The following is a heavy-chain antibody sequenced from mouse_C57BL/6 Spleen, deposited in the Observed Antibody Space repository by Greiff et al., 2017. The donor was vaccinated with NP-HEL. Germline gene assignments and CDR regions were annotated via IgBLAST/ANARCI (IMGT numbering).Heavy chain of an antibody. Sequence: EVQLQQSGPELVKPGASVKISCKASGYTFTDYYMNWVKQSHGKSLEWIGDINPNNGGTSYNQKFKGKATLTVDKSSSTAYMELRSLTDEDSAVYYCARSTLIYYYGSFDYWGQGTTLTVSS. CDR1: GYTFTDYY. V-gene: IGHV1-26*01. J-gene: IGHJ2*01. D-gene: IGHD1-1*01. CDR2: INPNNGGT. CDR3: ARSTLIYYYGSFDY.